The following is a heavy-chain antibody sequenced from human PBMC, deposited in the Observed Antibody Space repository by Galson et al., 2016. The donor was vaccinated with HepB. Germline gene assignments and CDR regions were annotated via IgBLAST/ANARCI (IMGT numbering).Heavy chain of an antibody. CDR3: ARDGGIPGAAFDI. CDR1: GFTFSSYW. CDR2: IKQDGSEK. D-gene: IGHD3-16*01. J-gene: IGHJ3*02. V-gene: IGHV3-7*01. Sequence: SLRLSCAASGFTFSSYWMSWVRQAPGKGLEWVANIKQDGSEKYYVDSVKGRFTISRDNAKNSLYLQMNSLRDEDTAVYYCARDGGIPGAAFDIWGQGTMVTVSS.